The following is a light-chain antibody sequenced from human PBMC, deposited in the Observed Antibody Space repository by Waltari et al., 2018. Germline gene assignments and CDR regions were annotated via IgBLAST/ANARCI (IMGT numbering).Light chain of an antibody. J-gene: IGLJ1*01. V-gene: IGLV1-40*01. CDR3: QSYDINLSASYV. CDR1: NIRAKYD. Sequence: QSVLTQPPSVSGAPGQTVTISCTGSNIRAKYDVHWYQRLPGTAPKLLSYGNRIRPAGVPDRSAVSESGTAAVRAIAGLQAEGEADYYGQSYDINLSASYVFGTVTKVTVL. CDR2: GNR.